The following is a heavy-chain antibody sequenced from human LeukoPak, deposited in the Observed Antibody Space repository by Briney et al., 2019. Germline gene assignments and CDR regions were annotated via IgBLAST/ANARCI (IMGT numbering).Heavy chain of an antibody. J-gene: IGHJ4*02. V-gene: IGHV4-39*01. CDR3: ARHGNIVVVVAATAFDY. CDR2: IYYSGNA. CDR1: GGSISSSGFF. D-gene: IGHD2-15*01. Sequence: SETLSLTCTVSGGSISSSGFFGGWIRQPPGKALEWIGSIYYSGNAYYNPSLTSRITISVDTSKNQFSLKVNSVTAADTAVYYCARHGNIVVVVAATAFDYWGQGTLVTVSS.